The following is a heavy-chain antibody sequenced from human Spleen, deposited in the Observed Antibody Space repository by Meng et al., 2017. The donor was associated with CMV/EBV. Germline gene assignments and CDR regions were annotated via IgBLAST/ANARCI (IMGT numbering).Heavy chain of an antibody. D-gene: IGHD3-10*01. V-gene: IGHV3-33*06. CDR1: GFSFSSYG. CDR3: AKDEGDGSGTGGTDY. CDR2: TWYDGSNQ. J-gene: IGHJ4*02. Sequence: GESLKISCAASGFSFSSYGMYWVRQAPGTGLEWVAVTWYDGSNQYYADSVKGRFTISRDNSKNTLHLQMNNLRAEDTAVYYCAKDEGDGSGTGGTDYWGQGTLVTVSS.